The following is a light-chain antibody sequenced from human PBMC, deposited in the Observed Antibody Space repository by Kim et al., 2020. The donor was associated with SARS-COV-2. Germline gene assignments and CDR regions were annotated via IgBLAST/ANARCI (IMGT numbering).Light chain of an antibody. CDR2: DAS. CDR1: QSVSSY. J-gene: IGKJ4*01. CDR3: QQRSNWLT. V-gene: IGKV3-11*01. Sequence: SLAPGERATLSCRASQSVSSYLAWYQQKPGQAPRLLIYDASNRATGIPARFSGSGSGTDFTLTISSLEPEDVAVYYCQQRSNWLTFGGGTKVDIK.